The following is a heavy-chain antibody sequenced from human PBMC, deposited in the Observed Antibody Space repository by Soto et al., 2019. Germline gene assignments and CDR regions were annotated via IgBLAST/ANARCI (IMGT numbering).Heavy chain of an antibody. CDR2: INPNSGGT. CDR3: ARDFVVVVAATPDYYYGMDA. CDR1: GYTFTGYY. D-gene: IGHD2-15*01. J-gene: IGHJ6*02. Sequence: GASVKVSCKASGYTFTGYYMHWVRQAPGQGLEWMGWINPNSGGTNYAQKFQGRVTMARDTSISTAYMELSRLRSDDTAVYYCARDFVVVVAATPDYYYGMDAWGQGTTVTVS. V-gene: IGHV1-2*02.